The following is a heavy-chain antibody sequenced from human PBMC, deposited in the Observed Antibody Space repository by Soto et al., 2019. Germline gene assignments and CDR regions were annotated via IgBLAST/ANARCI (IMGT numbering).Heavy chain of an antibody. J-gene: IGHJ4*02. CDR2: IYYSGST. CDR3: ARHRCYSSSWSYPDY. D-gene: IGHD6-13*01. Sequence: PSETRSLTWTVSGGSISSSIYYWVWIRQPPGKGLEWIGSIYYSGSTYYNPSLKSRVTISVDTSKNQFSLKLSSVTAADTAVYYCARHRCYSSSWSYPDYWGQGTLVTVSS. V-gene: IGHV4-39*01. CDR1: GGSISSSIYY.